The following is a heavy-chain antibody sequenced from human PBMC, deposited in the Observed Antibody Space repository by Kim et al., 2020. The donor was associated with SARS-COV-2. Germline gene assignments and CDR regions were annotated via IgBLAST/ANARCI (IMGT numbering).Heavy chain of an antibody. Sequence: SETLSLTCTVSGGSISSGGYYWSWIRQHPGKGLEWIGYIYYSGSTYYNPSLKSRVTISVDTSKNQFSLKLSSVTAADTAVYYCARDLRGIAAAGTSAFDIWGQGQWSPSLQ. CDR3: ARDLRGIAAAGTSAFDI. CDR1: GGSISSGGYY. J-gene: IGHJ3*02. V-gene: IGHV4-31*03. D-gene: IGHD6-13*01. CDR2: IYYSGST.